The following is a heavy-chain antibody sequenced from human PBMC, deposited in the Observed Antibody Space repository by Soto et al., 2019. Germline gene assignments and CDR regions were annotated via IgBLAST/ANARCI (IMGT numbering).Heavy chain of an antibody. CDR2: VNHGGSA. D-gene: IGHD3-3*01. V-gene: IGHV4-34*01. Sequence: ETLYLTGAVSDEPFGGVCWTWSGRCPGKGLEGSGGVNHGGSANYNPCLESRVTMSVDTSKNQFSLKLTSVTAAGSAVYYCVRDAFFCSGTCRVGPWFDFWGQGTLVTVSS. CDR1: DEPFGGVC. J-gene: IGHJ5*01. CDR3: VRDAFFCSGTCRVGPWFDF.